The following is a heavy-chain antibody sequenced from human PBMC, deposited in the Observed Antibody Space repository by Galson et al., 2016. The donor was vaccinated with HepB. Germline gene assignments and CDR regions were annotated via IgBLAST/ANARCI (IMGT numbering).Heavy chain of an antibody. CDR2: IYWDDDK. CDR3: AHFPYSVWSGELLGPFDY. CDR1: GFSFTSSGVA. V-gene: IGHV2-5*02. D-gene: IGHD3-10*01. Sequence: PALVKPTQTLTLTCTFSGFSFTSSGVAVGWIRQPPGKALEWLGVIYWDDDKWYNAYLKSRLTIAKDTSKKQVVLTMTNMDPVDTGTYYCAHFPYSVWSGELLGPFDYWGQGILVTVSS. J-gene: IGHJ4*02.